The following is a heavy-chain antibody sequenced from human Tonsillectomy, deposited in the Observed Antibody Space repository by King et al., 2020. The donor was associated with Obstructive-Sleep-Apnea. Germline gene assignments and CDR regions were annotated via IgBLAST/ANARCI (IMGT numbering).Heavy chain of an antibody. D-gene: IGHD6-13*01. J-gene: IGHJ6*02. CDR3: AGDRGAAAGTYYSDYGMDV. CDR2: ISSFSTTI. CDR1: GFIFSTYS. V-gene: IGHV3-48*01. Sequence: VQLVESGGGLVQPGGSLRLSCAASGFIFSTYSMNWVRQAPGKGLEWVSYISSFSTTIYYADSVKGRFTISRDNAKNSLYLRMNSLRAEDTAVYYCAGDRGAAAGTYYSDYGMDVWGQGTTVTVSS.